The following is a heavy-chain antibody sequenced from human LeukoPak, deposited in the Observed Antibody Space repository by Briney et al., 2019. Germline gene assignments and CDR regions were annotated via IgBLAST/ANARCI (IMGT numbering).Heavy chain of an antibody. J-gene: IGHJ3*02. CDR1: GFTFSSYV. CDR2: ISSSGSST. Sequence: GGSLRLSCAASGFTFSSYVMSWARQAPSKGLGWVSAISSSGSSTYYADSVKGRFTISRDNPKNTLYLQMNSLRAEDTAVYYCAKVYDSSGYYLSDAFDIWGQGTMVTISS. CDR3: AKVYDSSGYYLSDAFDI. V-gene: IGHV3-23*01. D-gene: IGHD3-22*01.